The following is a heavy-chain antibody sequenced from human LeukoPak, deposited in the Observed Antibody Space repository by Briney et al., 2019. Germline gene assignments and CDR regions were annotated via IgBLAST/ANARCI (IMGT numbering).Heavy chain of an antibody. V-gene: IGHV1-2*06. CDR1: GYTFTGYY. D-gene: IGHD3-10*01. J-gene: IGHJ5*02. CDR3: AGCGFGELLNWFDP. Sequence: GASVKVSCKASGYTFTGYYMHWVRQAPGQGLEWMGRINPNSGGTNYAQKFQGRVTMTRDTSISTAYMELSRLRSDDTAVYYCAGCGFGELLNWFDPWGQGTLVTVSS. CDR2: INPNSGGT.